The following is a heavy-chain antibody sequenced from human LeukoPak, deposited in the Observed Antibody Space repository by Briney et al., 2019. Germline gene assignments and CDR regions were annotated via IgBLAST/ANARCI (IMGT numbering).Heavy chain of an antibody. J-gene: IGHJ4*02. V-gene: IGHV3-66*01. Sequence: PGGSLRLSCAASGFTVSSNYMSWVRQAPGKGLEWVSVIYSGGSTYYADSVKGRFTISRDNSKNTLYLQMNSLRAEDTAVYYCARDVRCCSGGSCYTYSGYWGQGTLVTVSS. CDR3: ARDVRCCSGGSCYTYSGY. CDR1: GFTVSSNY. D-gene: IGHD2-15*01. CDR2: IYSGGST.